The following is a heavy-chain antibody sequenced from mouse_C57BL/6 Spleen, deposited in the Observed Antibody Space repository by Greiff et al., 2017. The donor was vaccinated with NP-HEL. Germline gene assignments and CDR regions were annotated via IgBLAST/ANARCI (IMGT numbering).Heavy chain of an antibody. D-gene: IGHD2-5*01. Sequence: EVQLVESEGGLVQPGSSMKLSCTASGFTFSDYYMAWVRQVPEKGLEWVANINYAGSRTYYLDSLKSRFIISRDNAKNSLYLQMSSLKSEDTATYYCARVYSNYVYFDYWGQGTTLTVSS. CDR1: GFTFSDYY. CDR2: INYAGSRT. CDR3: ARVYSNYVYFDY. J-gene: IGHJ2*01. V-gene: IGHV5-16*01.